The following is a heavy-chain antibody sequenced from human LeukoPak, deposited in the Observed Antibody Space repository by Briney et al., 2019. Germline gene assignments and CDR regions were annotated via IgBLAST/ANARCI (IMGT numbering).Heavy chain of an antibody. CDR3: ARSRDYVWGSYRSYYFDY. Sequence: PSETLSLTCAVYGGSFSGYYWSWIRQPPGKGLEWIGEINHSGSTNYNPSLKSRVTISVDTSKNQFSLKLSSVTAADTAVYCCARSRDYVWGSYRSYYFDYWGQGTLVTVSS. J-gene: IGHJ4*02. CDR2: INHSGST. V-gene: IGHV4-34*01. CDR1: GGSFSGYY. D-gene: IGHD3-16*02.